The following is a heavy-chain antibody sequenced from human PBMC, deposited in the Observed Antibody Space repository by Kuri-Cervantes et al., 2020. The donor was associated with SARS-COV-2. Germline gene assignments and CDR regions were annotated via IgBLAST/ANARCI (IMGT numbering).Heavy chain of an antibody. Sequence: GGSLRLSCAASGFTFSSYAMSWVRQAPGKGLEWVSVICSGGSSTYYADSVKGRFTISRDNSKKTVYLQMNSLRPEDTAVYYCAKDREGYGDLDYWGQGTLVTVSS. CDR1: GFTFSSYA. CDR3: AKDREGYGDLDY. V-gene: IGHV3-23*03. D-gene: IGHD4-17*01. J-gene: IGHJ4*02. CDR2: ICSGGSST.